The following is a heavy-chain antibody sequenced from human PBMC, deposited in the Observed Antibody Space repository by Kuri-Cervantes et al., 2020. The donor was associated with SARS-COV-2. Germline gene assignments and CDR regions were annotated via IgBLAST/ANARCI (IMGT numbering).Heavy chain of an antibody. CDR3: AIDKGRGAFDH. Sequence: GESLKISCAASGFFFGAYSMHWVRQAPGKGLEWVAGLSFDGNNDYYTQSVKGRFTISRDNSNNTLFLHMDSLRGDDTALYYCAIDKGRGAFDHWGQGTLVTVSS. CDR1: GFFFGAYS. J-gene: IGHJ4*02. CDR2: LSFDGNND. D-gene: IGHD6-25*01. V-gene: IGHV3-30-3*01.